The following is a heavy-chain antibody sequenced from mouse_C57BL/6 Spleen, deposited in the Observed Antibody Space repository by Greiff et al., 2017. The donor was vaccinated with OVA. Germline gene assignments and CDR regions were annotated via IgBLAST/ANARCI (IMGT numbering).Heavy chain of an antibody. CDR2: FNPGSGGT. Sequence: VQLQQSGAELVRPGTSVKVSCKASGYAFTNYLIEWVKQRPGQGLGWIGVFNPGSGGTNYNEKFKGKATLTADKCSSTAYMQLSSLTSEDSAVYFCARSGYSNPGDYWGQGTSVTVSS. CDR1: GYAFTNYL. V-gene: IGHV1-54*01. D-gene: IGHD2-5*01. CDR3: ARSGYSNPGDY. J-gene: IGHJ4*01.